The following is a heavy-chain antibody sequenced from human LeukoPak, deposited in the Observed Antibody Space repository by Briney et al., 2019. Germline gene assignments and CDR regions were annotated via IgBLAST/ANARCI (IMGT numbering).Heavy chain of an antibody. D-gene: IGHD3-22*01. V-gene: IGHV1-8*01. CDR3: GRGIDGSGYYYYYMDV. CDR2: MNPNSGNT. CDR1: GYTFTSYD. J-gene: IGHJ6*03. Sequence: ASVKVSCTASGYTFTSYDINWVRQATGQGLEWMGWMNPNSGNTGFTQTFQGRVAMTRNTSTSTAYMWLSSLRSEDAAVYYCGRGIDGSGYYYYYMDVWGKGTTVTVSS.